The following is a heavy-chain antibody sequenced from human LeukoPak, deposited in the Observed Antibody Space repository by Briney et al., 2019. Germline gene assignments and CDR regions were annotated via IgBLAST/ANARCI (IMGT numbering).Heavy chain of an antibody. CDR3: ARCGYYRTNWFDP. J-gene: IGHJ5*02. V-gene: IGHV4-34*01. CDR2: INHSGST. Sequence: SETLSLTCAVYGGSFSGYYWSWIRQPPGKGLEWIGEINHSGSTNYNPSLKSRDTISVDTSKNQFSLKLSSVTAADTAVYYCARCGYYRTNWFDPWGQGTLVTVSS. D-gene: IGHD3-3*01. CDR1: GGSFSGYY.